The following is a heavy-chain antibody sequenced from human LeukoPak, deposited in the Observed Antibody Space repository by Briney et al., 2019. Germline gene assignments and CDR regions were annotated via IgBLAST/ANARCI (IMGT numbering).Heavy chain of an antibody. Sequence: GALRLSCAASGFTFSDYYMSWIRQAPGRGLEWVSYISSSGSTIYYADSVKGRFTISRDNAKNSLYLQMNSLRAEDTAVYYCARDSSSWYSVDYWGQGTLVTVSS. D-gene: IGHD6-13*01. CDR2: ISSSGSTI. CDR3: ARDSSSWYSVDY. V-gene: IGHV3-11*04. CDR1: GFTFSDYY. J-gene: IGHJ4*02.